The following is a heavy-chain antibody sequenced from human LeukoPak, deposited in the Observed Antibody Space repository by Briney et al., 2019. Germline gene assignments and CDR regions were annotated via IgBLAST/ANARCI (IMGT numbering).Heavy chain of an antibody. D-gene: IGHD3-9*01. Sequence: SETLSLTCAVYGGSFSGYYWSWIRQPPGKGLEWIGEINHSGSTNYNPSLKSRVTISVDTSKNQFSLKLSSVTAADTAVYYCARGALLRYFDWLLPDNWFDPWGQGTLVTVSS. V-gene: IGHV4-34*01. CDR1: GGSFSGYY. J-gene: IGHJ5*02. CDR3: ARGALLRYFDWLLPDNWFDP. CDR2: INHSGST.